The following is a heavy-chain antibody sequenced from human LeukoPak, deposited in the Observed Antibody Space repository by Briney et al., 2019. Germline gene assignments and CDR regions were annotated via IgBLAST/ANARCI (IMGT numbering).Heavy chain of an antibody. D-gene: IGHD4-17*01. CDR3: ARGPDYGDYYMDV. J-gene: IGHJ6*03. CDR1: GASINSNYY. Sequence: PSETLTLTCTVSGASINSNYYRGLIRHPPGEGLGWTWNIYYSGSTYFNPSLKSRVTISVDTSKNQFSLKLSSVTAADTAVYYCARGPDYGDYYMDVWGKGTTVTVSS. CDR2: IYYSGST. V-gene: IGHV4-39*07.